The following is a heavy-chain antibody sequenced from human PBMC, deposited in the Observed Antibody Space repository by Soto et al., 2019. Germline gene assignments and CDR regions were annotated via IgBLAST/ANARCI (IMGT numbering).Heavy chain of an antibody. D-gene: IGHD3-16*01. CDR2: IYHSGST. CDR1: GGSISSRNW. CDR3: ARNLGDLLADAFDF. J-gene: IGHJ3*01. V-gene: IGHV4-4*02. Sequence: PSETLSLTCAVSGGSISSRNWWSWVRQPPGKGLEWIGEIYHSGSTNYNPSLKSRVTISVDKSKNQFSLKLSSVTAADPAVYYYARNLGDLLADAFDFWGKGKRVTVPS.